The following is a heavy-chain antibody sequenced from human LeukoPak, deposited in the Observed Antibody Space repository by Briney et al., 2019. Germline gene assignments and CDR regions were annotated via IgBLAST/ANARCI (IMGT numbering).Heavy chain of an antibody. CDR1: GGTFSSYA. CDR3: ATQRRCSGGSCYAFDY. V-gene: IGHV1-69*05. D-gene: IGHD2-15*01. Sequence: ASVKVSCKASGGTFSSYAIGWVRQAPGQGLEWMGRIIPIFGTANYAQKFQGRVTITTDESTSTAYMELSSLRSEDTAVYYCATQRRCSGGSCYAFDYWGQGTLATVSS. CDR2: IIPIFGTA. J-gene: IGHJ4*02.